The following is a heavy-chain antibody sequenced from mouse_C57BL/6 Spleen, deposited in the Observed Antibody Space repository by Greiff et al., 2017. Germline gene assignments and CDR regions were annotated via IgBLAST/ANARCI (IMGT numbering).Heavy chain of an antibody. V-gene: IGHV3-8*01. Sequence: EVQLQQSGPGLAKPSQTLSLTCSVTGYSITSDYWHWIRKFPGNKLEYMGYISYSGSTYYNPSLKSRISITRDTSKNQYYLQLNSVTTEDTATYYCAKANWDVDYAMDYWGQGTSVTVSS. CDR3: AKANWDVDYAMDY. J-gene: IGHJ4*01. D-gene: IGHD4-1*01. CDR2: ISYSGST. CDR1: GYSITSDY.